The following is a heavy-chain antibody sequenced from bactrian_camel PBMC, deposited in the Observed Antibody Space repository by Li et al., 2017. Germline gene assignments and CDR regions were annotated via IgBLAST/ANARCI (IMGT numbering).Heavy chain of an antibody. V-gene: IGHV3S1*01. CDR2: IDSFGQA. CDR1: GFKLNRAC. Sequence: QVQLVESGGDSVQFGGSLRLSCAVSGFKLNRACIGWYRQPPGKQTEGVAVIDSFGQANYADSVKGRFTISTDNVENTIYLQLSSLKEDDTAMYYCAKGLSSGQGTQVTVS. D-gene: IGHD2*01. J-gene: IGHJ4*01.